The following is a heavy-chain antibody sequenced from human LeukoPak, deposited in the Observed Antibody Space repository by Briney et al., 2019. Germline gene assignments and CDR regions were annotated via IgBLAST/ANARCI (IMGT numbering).Heavy chain of an antibody. CDR1: GFTFSSYA. J-gene: IGHJ6*02. V-gene: IGHV3-23*01. CDR2: ISGSGGST. Sequence: PGGSLRLSCAASGFTFSSYAMTWVRHAPGKGLEWVSAISGSGGSTYYADSVKGRFTISRDNSKNTLYLQMNSLRAEDTAVYYCAKGRSAGSSWKYYGMDVWGQGTTVTVSS. CDR3: AKGRSAGSSWKYYGMDV. D-gene: IGHD6-13*01.